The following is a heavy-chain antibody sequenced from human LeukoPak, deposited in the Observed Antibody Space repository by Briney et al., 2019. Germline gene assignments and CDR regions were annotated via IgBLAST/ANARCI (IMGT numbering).Heavy chain of an antibody. J-gene: IGHJ4*02. Sequence: GGSLRLSCAASGFTFSSSAMSWVRQAPGKGLEWVSSISGSGGSTYYADSVKGRFTISRDNAKNALYLQMNSLRAEDTAVYYCAKDLHYGSADYWGQGTLVTVSS. V-gene: IGHV3-23*01. CDR3: AKDLHYGSADY. CDR1: GFTFSSSA. D-gene: IGHD3-10*01. CDR2: ISGSGGST.